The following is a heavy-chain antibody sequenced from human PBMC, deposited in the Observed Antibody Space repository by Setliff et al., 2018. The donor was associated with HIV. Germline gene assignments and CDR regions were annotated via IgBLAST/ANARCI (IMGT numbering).Heavy chain of an antibody. J-gene: IGHJ4*02. V-gene: IGHV4-34*01. CDR3: AGGGGRETYWENY. D-gene: IGHD1-26*01. Sequence: KPSETLSLTCTVYGGSFSGYYWSWIRQPPGMGLEWIGEINQSENTNYNLSLKSRVTISADPSKNQFSLRLSSVTAADTAVYYCAGGGGRETYWENYWGQGTPVTVSS. CDR1: GGSFSGYY. CDR2: INQSENT.